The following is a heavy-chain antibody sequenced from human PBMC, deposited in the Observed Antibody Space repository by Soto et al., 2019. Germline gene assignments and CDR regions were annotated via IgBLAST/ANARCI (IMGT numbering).Heavy chain of an antibody. CDR1: GFTVSSNY. J-gene: IGHJ6*02. CDR2: IYSGGST. V-gene: IGHV3-53*01. D-gene: IGHD4-17*01. Sequence: EVQLVESGGGLIQPGGSLRLSCAASGFTVSSNYMSWVRQAPGKGLEWVSVIYSGGSTYYADSVKGRFTISRDNSKNTLYLQMNSLRAEDTAVYYCARDGGSSTVTSPSNYYYGMDVWGQGTTVTVSS. CDR3: ARDGGSSTVTSPSNYYYGMDV.